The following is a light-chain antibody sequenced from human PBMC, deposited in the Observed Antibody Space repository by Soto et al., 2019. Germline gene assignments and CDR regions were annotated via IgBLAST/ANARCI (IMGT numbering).Light chain of an antibody. J-gene: IGLJ1*01. CDR2: VGTGGIVG. V-gene: IGLV9-49*01. Sequence: QPVLTQPPSASASLGASVTLTCTLSSGYSNYKVDWYQQRPGKGPRFVMRVGTGGIVGSKGEGIPDRFSVLGSGLNRYLTIRNIQEEDESDYHCGADHGSGSNFVYVFGTGTKLTVL. CDR3: GADHGSGSNFVYV. CDR1: SGYSNYK.